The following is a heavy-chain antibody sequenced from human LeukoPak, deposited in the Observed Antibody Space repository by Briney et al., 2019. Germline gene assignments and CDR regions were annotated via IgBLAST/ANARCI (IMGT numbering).Heavy chain of an antibody. CDR3: AKNPPGTYGGNSPADY. V-gene: IGHV3-66*03. J-gene: IGHJ4*02. D-gene: IGHD4-23*01. CDR1: GFTVSSNY. Sequence: GGSLRLSCAASGFTVSSNYMSWVRQAPGRGLEWVSTISASATVTYYADSVKGRFTISRDNSKNTLYLQMNSLRAEDTAVYYCAKNPPGTYGGNSPADYWGQGTLVTVSS. CDR2: ISASATVT.